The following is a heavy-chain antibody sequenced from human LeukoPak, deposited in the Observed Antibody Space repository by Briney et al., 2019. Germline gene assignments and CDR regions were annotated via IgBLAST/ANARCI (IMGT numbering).Heavy chain of an antibody. D-gene: IGHD6-19*01. J-gene: IGHJ6*03. CDR3: ARIKSSGWGAGMDV. V-gene: IGHV4-59*01. CDR2: IYYSGST. Sequence: SETLSLTCTVSGGSISSYYWNWIRQPPGKGLEWIGYIYYSGSTNYNPSLKSRVTISVDTSKNQFSLRLSSVTAADTAVYYCARIKSSGWGAGMDVWGKGTTVTISS. CDR1: GGSISSYY.